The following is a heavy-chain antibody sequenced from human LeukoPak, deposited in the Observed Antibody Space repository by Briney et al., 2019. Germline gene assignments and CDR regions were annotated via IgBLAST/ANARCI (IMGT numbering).Heavy chain of an antibody. CDR1: GFTFSSYA. V-gene: IGHV3-23*01. J-gene: IGHJ4*02. D-gene: IGHD5-18*01. CDR2: ISGSGGST. CDR3: AKGATNGYSYGSSFDY. Sequence: GGSLRLSCAASGFTFSSYAMSWVRQAPGKGLEWVSAISGSGGSTYYADSVKGRFTISRDNSKNTLYLQMNSLRAEDAAVYYCAKGATNGYSYGSSFDYWGQGTLVTVSS.